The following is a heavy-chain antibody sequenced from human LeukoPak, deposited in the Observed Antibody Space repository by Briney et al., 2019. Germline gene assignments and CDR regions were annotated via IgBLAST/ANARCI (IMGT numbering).Heavy chain of an antibody. CDR1: GYTFTGYY. CDR3: ARGRWLQLWGDY. V-gene: IGHV1-2*02. CDR2: INPNSGGT. Sequence: ASVKVSCKASGYTFTGYYMHWVRQAPGQGLEWMGWINPNSGGTNYAQKFQGRVTMTGDTSISTAYMELSRLRSDDTAVFYCARGRWLQLWGDYWGQGTPLTVSS. D-gene: IGHD5-18*01. J-gene: IGHJ4*02.